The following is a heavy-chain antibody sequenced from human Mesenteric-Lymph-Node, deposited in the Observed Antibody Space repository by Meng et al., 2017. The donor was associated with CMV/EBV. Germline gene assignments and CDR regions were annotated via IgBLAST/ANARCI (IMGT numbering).Heavy chain of an antibody. D-gene: IGHD4-23*01. J-gene: IGHJ4*02. Sequence: ASVKVSCKASGYTFTAYCIHWMRQAPGQGLEWVGWIHPNSGATNYAQNFQGRVTMTRDTSITTAYMDLSSLRIGDTAVYYCARGDTVVTPDYWGQGPLVTVSS. CDR3: ARGDTVVTPDY. CDR2: IHPNSGAT. CDR1: GYTFTAYC. V-gene: IGHV1-2*02.